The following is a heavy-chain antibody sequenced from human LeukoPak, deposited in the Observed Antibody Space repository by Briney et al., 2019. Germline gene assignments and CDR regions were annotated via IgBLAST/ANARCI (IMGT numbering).Heavy chain of an antibody. Sequence: GGALRLSCAASGVTIRGNYMSWGRQGPGEGVEWVSIIYSGCDTYYADSLKGPFTISRDLSKNTLYLQMNNLRAEDTAFYYCARSPPASHFDYWGQGTLVTVSP. CDR2: IYSGCDT. CDR3: ARSPPASHFDY. V-gene: IGHV3-53*01. CDR1: GVTIRGNY. D-gene: IGHD2-2*01. J-gene: IGHJ4*02.